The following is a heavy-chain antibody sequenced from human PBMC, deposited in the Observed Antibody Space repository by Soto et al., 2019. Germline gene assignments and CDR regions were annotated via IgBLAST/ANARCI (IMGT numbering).Heavy chain of an antibody. Sequence: QVQLVQSGAEVKKPGSSVKVSCKASGGTFSSYTISWVRQAPGQGLEWMGRIIPILGIANYAQKFQGRVTIIADKSTSTAYMELSSLRSEDTAVYYCARDYLAMVRGVAFDIWGQGTMVTVSS. V-gene: IGHV1-69*08. CDR2: IIPILGIA. CDR1: GGTFSSYT. J-gene: IGHJ3*02. D-gene: IGHD5-18*01. CDR3: ARDYLAMVRGVAFDI.